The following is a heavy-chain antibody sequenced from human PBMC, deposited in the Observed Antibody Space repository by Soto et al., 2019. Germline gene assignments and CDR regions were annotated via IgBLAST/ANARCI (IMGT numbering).Heavy chain of an antibody. V-gene: IGHV3-30*03. Sequence: QVQLVESGGGVVQPGRSLRLSCAASGFSFSLYGIHWVRQAPGKGLEWVAFISYEGSSHFYADSVQGRFTISRDNSKHLLYLQMNSLRAEDTAVYYCAREGGEEWIDYYYYGMDVWGHGTTVTVSS. CDR3: AREGGEEWIDYYYYGMDV. CDR1: GFSFSLYG. CDR2: ISYEGSSH. J-gene: IGHJ6*02. D-gene: IGHD3-3*01.